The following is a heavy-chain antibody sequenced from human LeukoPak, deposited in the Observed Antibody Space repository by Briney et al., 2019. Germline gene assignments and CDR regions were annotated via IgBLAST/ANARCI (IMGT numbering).Heavy chain of an antibody. J-gene: IGHJ5*01. CDR2: TYYRSKWYN. V-gene: IGHV6-1*01. CDR1: GDSFSSNSAA. D-gene: IGHD5-24*01. Sequence: SQTLSLTCAISGDSFSSNSAAWNWLRQCPSRGLEWLGRTYYRSKWYNDNAVSVKSRITINPDTSKNQFSLQLNSVTPEDTAVYYCARRPKHREGYNWLDSWGQGDLVTVSS. CDR3: ARRPKHREGYNWLDS.